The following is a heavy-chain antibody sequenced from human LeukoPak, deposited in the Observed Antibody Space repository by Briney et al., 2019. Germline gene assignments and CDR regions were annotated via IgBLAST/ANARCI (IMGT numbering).Heavy chain of an antibody. CDR1: GFTFSSYA. V-gene: IGHV3-23*01. D-gene: IGHD3-3*01. Sequence: GGSLRLSCAASGFTFSSYAVSWVRQAPGKGLEWVSAISGSGGSTYYADSVKGRLTISRDNSKNTLYLQMNSLRAEDTAVYYCAKDPDFWSGPFDYWGQGTLVTVSS. CDR3: AKDPDFWSGPFDY. J-gene: IGHJ4*02. CDR2: ISGSGGST.